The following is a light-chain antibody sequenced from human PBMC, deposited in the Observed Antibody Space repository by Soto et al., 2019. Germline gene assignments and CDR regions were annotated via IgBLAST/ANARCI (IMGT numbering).Light chain of an antibody. J-gene: IGLJ1*01. Sequence: QPVLTQPRSVSGSHGQSVTISCTGTSSDVGGYGYVSWYQQHPGKAPKLMIYDVYNRPSGVPDRFSGSKSGNTASLTISGLQAEDEAVYYRCSYAGSSTFYVFGTGTKVTVL. V-gene: IGLV2-11*01. CDR3: CSYAGSSTFYV. CDR1: SSDVGGYGY. CDR2: DVY.